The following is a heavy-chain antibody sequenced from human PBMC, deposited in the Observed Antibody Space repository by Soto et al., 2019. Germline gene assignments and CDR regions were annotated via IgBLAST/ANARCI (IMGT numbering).Heavy chain of an antibody. CDR1: GGSMSSCY. CDR3: ARGQRFSDWFDP. Sequence: SETLSLTCTVSGGSMSSCYWTWMRQPAGKGLEWIGRVYSSGGTHYNPSLKSRVTISLDTSKNQFSLRLLSVTDADTAVYYCARGQRFSDWFDPWGQGTLVTVSS. D-gene: IGHD3-3*01. V-gene: IGHV4-4*07. CDR2: VYSSGGT. J-gene: IGHJ5*02.